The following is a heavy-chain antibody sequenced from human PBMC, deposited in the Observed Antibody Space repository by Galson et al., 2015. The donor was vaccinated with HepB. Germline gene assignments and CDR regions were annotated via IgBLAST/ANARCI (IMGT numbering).Heavy chain of an antibody. V-gene: IGHV5-51*03. CDR2: IFPDDSDT. CDR1: GYYFPTWW. D-gene: IGHD2/OR15-2a*01. Sequence: QSGAEVKKSGESLKISCKGSGYYFPTWWIGWVRQRPGKGLEWMGIIFPDDSDTRYSPSFQGQVTMSADRSINTAYLQWSSLKASDTAMYYCARRRCDSSTTYNFDYWGPGTLVTVSS. CDR3: ARRRCDSSTTYNFDY. J-gene: IGHJ4*02.